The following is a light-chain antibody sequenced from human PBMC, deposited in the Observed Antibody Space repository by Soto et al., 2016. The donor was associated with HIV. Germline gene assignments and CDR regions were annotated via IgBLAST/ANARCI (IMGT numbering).Light chain of an antibody. CDR2: DDS. J-gene: IGLJ2*01. CDR1: NVGSKS. V-gene: IGLV3-21*03. Sequence: SYVLTQPPSVSVAPGKTARITCGGTNVGSKSVHWYQHKPGQAPVLVVYDDSDRPSGIPERFSGSNSGNTATLTISRVDIGDEADYYCQVWDSGSDPVVFGGGTKLTVL. CDR3: QVWDSGSDPVV.